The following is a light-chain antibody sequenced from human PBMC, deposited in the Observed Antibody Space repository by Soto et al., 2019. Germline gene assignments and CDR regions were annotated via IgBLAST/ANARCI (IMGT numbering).Light chain of an antibody. CDR1: QSVSSSY. CDR3: QQYGSSRT. Sequence: EIVLTQSPGTLSLSPGESATPSCRASQSVSSSYLAWYQQKPGQAPRLLIYGASSRATGIPDRFSGSGSGTDFTLTISRLEPEDFAVYYCQQYGSSRTFGQGTKVDI. V-gene: IGKV3-20*01. CDR2: GAS. J-gene: IGKJ1*01.